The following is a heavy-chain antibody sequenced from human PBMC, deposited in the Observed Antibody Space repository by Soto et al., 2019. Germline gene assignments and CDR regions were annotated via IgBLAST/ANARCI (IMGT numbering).Heavy chain of an antibody. CDR2: IYKSATT. D-gene: IGHD2-15*01. Sequence: SETLSLTCSVSGDSISSVDYFWAWIRQPPGQALEYIGYIYKSATTYYNPSFESRVAISLDTSKSQFSLNVTSVTAADTAVYFCARGRYCLAGRCFPNWFDSWGQGTLVTVSS. J-gene: IGHJ5*01. CDR3: ARGRYCLAGRCFPNWFDS. V-gene: IGHV4-30-4*01. CDR1: GDSISSVDYF.